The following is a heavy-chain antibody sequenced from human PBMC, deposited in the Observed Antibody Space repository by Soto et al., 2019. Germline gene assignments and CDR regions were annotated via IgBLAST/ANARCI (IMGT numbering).Heavy chain of an antibody. J-gene: IGHJ4*02. CDR2: IYYSGST. Sequence: SETLSLTCTFSGGSISSYYWSWLRQPPGMGLEWVGDIYYSGSTNYNPSLKSRVTISVDTSKNQFSLKLSSVTAAATAVYYCERESVTGFDYWGQGTPVTVSS. V-gene: IGHV4-59*01. CDR1: GGSISSYY. D-gene: IGHD2-21*02. CDR3: ERESVTGFDY.